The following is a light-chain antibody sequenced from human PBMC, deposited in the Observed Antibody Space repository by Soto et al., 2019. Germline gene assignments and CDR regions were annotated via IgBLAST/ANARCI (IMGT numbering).Light chain of an antibody. CDR3: GTWDSSLSAGV. CDR2: ENN. CDR1: SSNIGNNY. Sequence: QSVLTQPHSVSAAPGQKVTISCSGSSSNIGNNYVSWYQQLPGTAPKLLIYENNKRPSGIPDRFSGSKSGTSATLGITGIQTGDEADYYCGTWDSSLSAGVFGGGTKLTVL. V-gene: IGLV1-51*02. J-gene: IGLJ3*02.